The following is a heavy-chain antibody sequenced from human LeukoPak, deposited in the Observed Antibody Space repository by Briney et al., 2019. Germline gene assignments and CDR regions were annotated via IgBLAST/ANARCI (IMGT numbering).Heavy chain of an antibody. J-gene: IGHJ4*02. Sequence: SGPTLVKPTQTLTLTCTFSGFSLSTSGVGVAWIRQPPGKALEWLALIYWDDDKRYSPSLKSRLTITKDTSKNQVVLTMTNMDPVDTATYYCAHRRGAARPVIPVYYFDYWGRGTLVTVSS. D-gene: IGHD6-6*01. V-gene: IGHV2-5*02. CDR1: GFSLSTSGVG. CDR3: AHRRGAARPVIPVYYFDY. CDR2: IYWDDDK.